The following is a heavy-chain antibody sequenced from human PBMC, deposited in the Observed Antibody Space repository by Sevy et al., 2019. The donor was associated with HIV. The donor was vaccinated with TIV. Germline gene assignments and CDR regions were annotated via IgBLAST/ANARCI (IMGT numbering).Heavy chain of an antibody. D-gene: IGHD3-10*01. V-gene: IGHV3-21*06. CDR3: ARGGYYGFLYYFDY. CDR2: ISSASSYI. J-gene: IGHJ4*02. CDR1: GFTFNYHF. Sequence: GGSLRLSCAASGFTFNYHFMNWVRQLPGKGLEWVSYISSASSYINYSDSVKGRFTISRDNAKNLVFLEMNNLRPEDTAVYFCARGGYYGFLYYFDYWGQGTLVTVSS.